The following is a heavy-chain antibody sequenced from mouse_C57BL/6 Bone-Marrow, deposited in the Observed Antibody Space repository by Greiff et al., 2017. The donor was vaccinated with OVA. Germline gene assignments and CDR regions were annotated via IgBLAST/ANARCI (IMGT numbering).Heavy chain of an antibody. D-gene: IGHD2-1*01. CDR3: AREGLLLDYAMDY. V-gene: IGHV5-4*01. J-gene: IGHJ4*01. CDR2: ISDGGSYT. CDR1: GFTFSSYA. Sequence: EVKLQESGGGLVKPGGSLKLSCAASGFTFSSYAMSWVRQTPEKRLEWVATISDGGSYTYYPDNVKGRFTISRDNAKNNLYLQMSQLKSEDTAMYYCAREGLLLDYAMDYWGQGTSVTVSS.